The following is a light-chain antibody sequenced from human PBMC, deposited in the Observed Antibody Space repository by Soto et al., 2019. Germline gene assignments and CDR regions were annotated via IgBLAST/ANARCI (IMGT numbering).Light chain of an antibody. V-gene: IGKV3-20*01. CDR1: QGVSSY. CDR2: DTS. J-gene: IGKJ4*01. Sequence: EIVLTQSPGTLSLPVGERVTLSCRASQGVSSYLAWYQQTPGQAPRLLIYDTSNRATGTPDRFSGSGSGTDFTLTISRLEPEDFTVYYCQQYGSSPLTFGGGTTVEIK. CDR3: QQYGSSPLT.